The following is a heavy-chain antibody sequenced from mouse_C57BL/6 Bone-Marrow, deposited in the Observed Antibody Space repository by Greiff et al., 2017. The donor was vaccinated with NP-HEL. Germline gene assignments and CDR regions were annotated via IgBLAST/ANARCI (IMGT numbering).Heavy chain of an antibody. CDR1: GYTFTDYY. CDR3: ARSGVVATPFAY. Sequence: EVQLQQSGPVLVKPGASVKMSCKASGYTFTDYYMNWVKQSHGKSLEWIGVINPYNGGTSYNQKFKGKATLTVDKYSSTAYMELNSLTSEDSAVYYCARSGVVATPFAYWGQGTLVTVSA. CDR2: INPYNGGT. V-gene: IGHV1-19*01. J-gene: IGHJ3*01. D-gene: IGHD1-1*01.